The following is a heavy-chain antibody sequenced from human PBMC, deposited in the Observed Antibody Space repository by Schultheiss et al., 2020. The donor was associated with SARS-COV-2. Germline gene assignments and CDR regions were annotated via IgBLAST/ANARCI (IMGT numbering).Heavy chain of an antibody. CDR3: ARSRRVVVPAAIGRLKNDAFDI. CDR2: IYYSGST. CDR1: GGSFSGYY. J-gene: IGHJ3*02. D-gene: IGHD2-2*01. V-gene: IGHV4-59*12. Sequence: SETLSLTCAVYGGSFSGYYWSWIRQPPGKGLEWIGYIYYSGSTNYNPSLKSRVTISVDTSKNQFSLKLSSVTAADTAVYYCARSRRVVVPAAIGRLKNDAFDIWGQGTMVTVSS.